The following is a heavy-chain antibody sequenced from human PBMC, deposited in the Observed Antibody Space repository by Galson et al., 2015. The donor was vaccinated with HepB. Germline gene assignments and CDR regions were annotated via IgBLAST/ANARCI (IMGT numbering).Heavy chain of an antibody. Sequence: SLRLSCAASGFTFSDFYMSWIRQAPGKGLEWVSYISSSSSYTNYADSVKGRFTISRDNAKNSLYLQMNSLRAEDTAVYYCARDHGSGDYWGQGTLVTVSS. CDR2: ISSSSSYT. J-gene: IGHJ4*02. CDR3: ARDHGSGDY. V-gene: IGHV3-11*06. D-gene: IGHD6-19*01. CDR1: GFTFSDFY.